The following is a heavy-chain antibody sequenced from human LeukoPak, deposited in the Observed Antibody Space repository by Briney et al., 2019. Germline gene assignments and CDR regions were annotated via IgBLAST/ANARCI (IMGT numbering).Heavy chain of an antibody. CDR2: ISGGGSPI. J-gene: IGHJ4*02. Sequence: GGSLRLSCAASGFTVSSNYMSWVRQAPGKGLEWVSYISGGGSPIYYADSVKGRFTISRDNTKNSLYLQMNGLRAEDTAVYYCARDYGSSWYFDYWGQGTLVTVSS. CDR1: GFTVSSNY. D-gene: IGHD6-13*01. V-gene: IGHV3-11*04. CDR3: ARDYGSSWYFDY.